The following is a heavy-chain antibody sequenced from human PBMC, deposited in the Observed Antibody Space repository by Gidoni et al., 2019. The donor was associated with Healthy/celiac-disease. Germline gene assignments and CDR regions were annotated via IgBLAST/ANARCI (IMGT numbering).Heavy chain of an antibody. CDR2: IKSKTDGGTT. D-gene: IGHD3-22*01. Sequence: EVQLVESGGGLVKPGGSLRLSCAASGFTSSNAWRSWVRQAPGKGLEWVGRIKSKTDGGTTDYAAPVKGRFTISRDDSKNTLYLQMNSLKTEDTAVYYCTTDVSAVVDPGAFDIWGQGTMVTVSS. CDR3: TTDVSAVVDPGAFDI. J-gene: IGHJ3*02. CDR1: GFTSSNAW. V-gene: IGHV3-15*01.